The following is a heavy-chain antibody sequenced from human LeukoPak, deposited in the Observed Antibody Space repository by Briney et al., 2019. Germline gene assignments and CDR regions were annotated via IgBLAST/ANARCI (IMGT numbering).Heavy chain of an antibody. J-gene: IGHJ6*02. V-gene: IGHV3-66*04. CDR2: IYSGDGT. CDR1: GFTVSSNY. Sequence: GGSLRLSCAASGFTVSSNYMSWVRQAPGKGLEWVSVIYSGDGTYYADSVKGRFTISRDNSKNTLYLQMNSLRAEDTAVYYCARLVGATAYYYYGMDVWGQGTTVTVSS. CDR3: ARLVGATAYYYYGMDV. D-gene: IGHD1-26*01.